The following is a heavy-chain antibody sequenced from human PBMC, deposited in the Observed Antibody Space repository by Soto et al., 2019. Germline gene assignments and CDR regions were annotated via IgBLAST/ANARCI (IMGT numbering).Heavy chain of an antibody. V-gene: IGHV4-31*03. CDR2: IYYSGST. CDR1: GGSISSGGYY. D-gene: IGHD5-12*01. Sequence: SETLSLTCTVSGGSISSGGYYWSWIRQHPGKGLEWIGYIYYSGSTYYNPSLKSRVTISVDTSKNQFSLKLSSVTAADTAVYYCASGGYDFLLNYGMDVWGQGTTVTVSS. CDR3: ASGGYDFLLNYGMDV. J-gene: IGHJ6*02.